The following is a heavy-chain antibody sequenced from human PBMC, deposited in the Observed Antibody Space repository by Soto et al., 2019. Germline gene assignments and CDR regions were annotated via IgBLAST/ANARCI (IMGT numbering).Heavy chain of an antibody. J-gene: IGHJ3*02. D-gene: IGHD3-3*01. CDR3: AVSFWSGSDAFDI. V-gene: IGHV3-7*05. Sequence: GGSLRLSCAASGFTLSSYWMSWVRQAPGKGLEWVANIKQDGSEKYYVDSVKGRFTISRDNAKNSLYLQMNSLRAEDTAVYYCAVSFWSGSDAFDIWGQGTMVTVSS. CDR1: GFTLSSYW. CDR2: IKQDGSEK.